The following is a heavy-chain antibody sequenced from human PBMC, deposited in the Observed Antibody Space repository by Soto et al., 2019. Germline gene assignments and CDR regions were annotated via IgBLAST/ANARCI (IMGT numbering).Heavy chain of an antibody. CDR1: GFRFSSYS. CDR2: ITATGDRT. V-gene: IGHV3-23*01. Sequence: HPGGSLRLSCADSGFRFSSYSMSWVRQTPGKGLGWVAAITATGDRTYYADSVTGRFTISRDNSKKTHYLQMTSLRAEDTAMYYCATMNGYFEYWGQGTPVTVSS. D-gene: IGHD3-22*01. J-gene: IGHJ4*02. CDR3: ATMNGYFEY.